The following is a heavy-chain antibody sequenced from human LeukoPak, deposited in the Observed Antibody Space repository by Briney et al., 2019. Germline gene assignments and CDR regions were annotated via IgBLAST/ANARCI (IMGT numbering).Heavy chain of an antibody. D-gene: IGHD1-26*01. CDR3: ARGGSGDYYYYMDV. J-gene: IGHJ6*03. CDR1: GFTFSSYW. Sequence: GGSLRLSCAASGFTFSSYWMSWVRQAPGKGLEWVANIKQDGSEKYYVDSVKGRFTISRDNAKNSLYLQMNSLRAEDTAVYYCARGGSGDYYYYMDVWGKGTTVTVSS. V-gene: IGHV3-7*01. CDR2: IKQDGSEK.